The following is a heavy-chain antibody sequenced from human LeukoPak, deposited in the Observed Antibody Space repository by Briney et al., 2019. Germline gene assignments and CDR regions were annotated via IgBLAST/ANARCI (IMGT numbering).Heavy chain of an antibody. V-gene: IGHV3-7*04. CDR2: IKQDGSEK. Sequence: PGGSLRLSCAVSGFTFSSYWMSWVRQAPGKGLEWVANIKQDGSEKYYVDSVKGRFTISRDNAKNSLYLQMNSLGAEDTAVYYCARVPTGEDDAFDIWGQGTMVTVSS. CDR3: ARVPTGEDDAFDI. CDR1: GFTFSSYW. D-gene: IGHD4-17*01. J-gene: IGHJ3*02.